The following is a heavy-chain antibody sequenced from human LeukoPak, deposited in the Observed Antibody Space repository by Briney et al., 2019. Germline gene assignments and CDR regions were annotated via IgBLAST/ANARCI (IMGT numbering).Heavy chain of an antibody. J-gene: IGHJ4*02. CDR2: MNPNSGNT. CDR3: ARRAYIAAAGTTGGY. CDR1: GYTFTGYY. Sequence: ASVKVSCKASGYTFTGYYMHWVRQAPGQGLEWMGWMNPNSGNTGYAQKFQGRVTMTRNTSISTAYMELSSLRSGDTAVYYCARRAYIAAAGTTGGYWGQGTLVTVSS. D-gene: IGHD6-13*01. V-gene: IGHV1-8*02.